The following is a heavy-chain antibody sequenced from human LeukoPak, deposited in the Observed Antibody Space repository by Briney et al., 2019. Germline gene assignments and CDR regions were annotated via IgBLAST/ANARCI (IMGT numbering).Heavy chain of an antibody. CDR2: ISYDGSNK. CDR1: GFTFSSYG. J-gene: IGHJ4*02. D-gene: IGHD1-26*01. CDR3: AKDSGNQY. V-gene: IGHV3-30*18. Sequence: GGSLRLSCAAPGFTFSSYGMHWVRQAPGKGLEWVAVISYDGSNKYYADSVKGRFTISRDNSKNTLYLQMNSLRAEDTAVYYCAKDSGNQYWGQGTLVTVSS.